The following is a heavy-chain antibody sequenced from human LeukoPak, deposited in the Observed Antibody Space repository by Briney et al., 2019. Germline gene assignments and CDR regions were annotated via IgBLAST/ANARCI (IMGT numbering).Heavy chain of an antibody. D-gene: IGHD6-19*01. Sequence: GGSLRLSCAASGFTFSSYAMHWVHQAPGKGLEWVAVISYDGSNKYYADSVKGRFTISRDNSKNTLYLQMNSLRAEDTAVYYCARRMGIAVAGAFDIWGQGTMVTVSS. J-gene: IGHJ3*02. CDR3: ARRMGIAVAGAFDI. V-gene: IGHV3-30-3*01. CDR1: GFTFSSYA. CDR2: ISYDGSNK.